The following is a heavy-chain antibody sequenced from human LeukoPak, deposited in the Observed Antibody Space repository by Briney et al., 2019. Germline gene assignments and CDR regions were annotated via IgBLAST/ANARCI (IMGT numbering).Heavy chain of an antibody. CDR2: ISAYNGNT. CDR3: ARDSGSRAAAGDFDY. J-gene: IGHJ4*02. Sequence: VASVKVSCKASGYTFTSYGISWVRQAPGQGLEWMGWISAYNGNTNYAQKLQGRVTMTTDTSTSTAYMELRSLRSDDTAVYYCARDSGSRAAAGDFDYWGRGTLVTVSS. CDR1: GYTFTSYG. V-gene: IGHV1-18*01. D-gene: IGHD6-13*01.